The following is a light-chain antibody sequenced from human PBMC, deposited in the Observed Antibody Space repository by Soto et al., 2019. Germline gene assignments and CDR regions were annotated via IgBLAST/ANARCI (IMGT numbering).Light chain of an antibody. CDR1: SSDVGGYNY. CDR2: DVT. V-gene: IGLV2-11*01. CDR3: CSYAGSYTYV. J-gene: IGLJ1*01. Sequence: QSALTQPSSVSGSPVQSVTISCTGTSSDVGGYNYVSWYQQHPGKAPKLMIYDVTKRPSGVPDRFSGSKSGNTASLTISGLQAEDEADYYCCSYAGSYTYVFGTGTKVTVL.